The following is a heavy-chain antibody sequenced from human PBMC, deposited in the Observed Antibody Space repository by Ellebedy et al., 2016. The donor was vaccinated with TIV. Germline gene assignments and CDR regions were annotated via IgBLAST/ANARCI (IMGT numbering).Heavy chain of an antibody. CDR3: ARETIAVPHTFRSIPNDY. J-gene: IGHJ4*02. CDR2: ISGYDGDT. D-gene: IGHD6-19*01. CDR1: GFTFSTYG. V-gene: IGHV1-18*01. Sequence: ASVKVSCXASGFTFSTYGISWVRQAPGQGLEWVGWISGYDGDTNYARRLQGRVTMTTDTSTNTTYMELRSLTSDDTAVYYCARETIAVPHTFRSIPNDYWGQGTLVTVSS.